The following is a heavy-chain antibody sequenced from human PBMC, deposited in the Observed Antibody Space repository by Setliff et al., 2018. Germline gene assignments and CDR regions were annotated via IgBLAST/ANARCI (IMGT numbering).Heavy chain of an antibody. Sequence: GESLKISCKGSGYSFTSYWIGWVRQMPGKGLEWMGIIYPGDSDTRYSPSFQGQVTISADKSISTAYLQWSSLRAEDTAVYYCAKDVSPPGTNGWHPDVLDIWGQGTMVTVSS. CDR2: IYPGDSDT. V-gene: IGHV5-51*01. CDR1: GYSFTSYW. J-gene: IGHJ3*02. CDR3: AKDVSPPGTNGWHPDVLDI. D-gene: IGHD6-19*01.